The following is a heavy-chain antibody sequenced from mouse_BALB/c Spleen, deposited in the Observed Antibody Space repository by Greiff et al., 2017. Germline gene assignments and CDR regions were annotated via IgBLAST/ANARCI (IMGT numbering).Heavy chain of an antibody. CDR1: GYSITSGYY. J-gene: IGHJ4*01. Sequence: EVQLQESGPGLVKPSQSLSLTCSVTGYSITSGYYWNWIRQFPGNKLEWMGYISYDGSNNYNPSLKNRISITRDTSKNQFFLKLNSVTTEDTATYYCARWDGYPYYAMDYWGQGTSVTVSS. CDR3: ARWDGYPYYAMDY. D-gene: IGHD2-3*01. CDR2: ISYDGSN. V-gene: IGHV3-6*02.